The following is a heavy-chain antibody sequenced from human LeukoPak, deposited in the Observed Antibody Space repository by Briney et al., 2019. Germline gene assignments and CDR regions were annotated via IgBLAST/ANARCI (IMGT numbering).Heavy chain of an antibody. CDR1: GFTFSSYA. J-gene: IGHJ4*02. CDR3: AKERIMTTVTTSPY. Sequence: GGSLRLSCAASGFTFSSYAMSWVRQAPGKGLEWGSAISGSGGSTYYADSVKGRFTISRDNSKNPLYLQMNSLRAEDTAVYYCAKERIMTTVTTSPYWGQGTLVTVSS. V-gene: IGHV3-23*01. D-gene: IGHD4-17*01. CDR2: ISGSGGST.